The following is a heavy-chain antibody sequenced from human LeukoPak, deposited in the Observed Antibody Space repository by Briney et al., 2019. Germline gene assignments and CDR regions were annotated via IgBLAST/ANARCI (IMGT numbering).Heavy chain of an antibody. CDR1: GFSVSNSY. CDR2: IYGGGGT. D-gene: IGHD6-19*01. V-gene: IGHV3-53*04. CDR3: ARVGVGTVAGNYFDD. J-gene: IGHJ4*02. Sequence: GGSLRLSCTASGFSVSNSYLTWVRQASGKGLDWVSLIYGGGGTYYADSVKGRFTISRHNSENTLYLEMNSLRPEDTAVYYCARVGVGTVAGNYFDDWGQGTLVTVSS.